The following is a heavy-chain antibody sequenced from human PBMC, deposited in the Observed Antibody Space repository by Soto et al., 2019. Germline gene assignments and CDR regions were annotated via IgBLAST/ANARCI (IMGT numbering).Heavy chain of an antibody. J-gene: IGHJ4*02. D-gene: IGHD2-15*01. V-gene: IGHV1-18*01. Sequence: ASVKVSCKASGYTFTSYGISWVRQAPGQGLEWMGWISAYNGNTNYAQKLQGRVTMTTDTSTSTAYMELRSLRSDDTAVYYCARDSTQYVVVAATAFDYWGQGTLVTVSS. CDR2: ISAYNGNT. CDR3: ARDSTQYVVVAATAFDY. CDR1: GYTFTSYG.